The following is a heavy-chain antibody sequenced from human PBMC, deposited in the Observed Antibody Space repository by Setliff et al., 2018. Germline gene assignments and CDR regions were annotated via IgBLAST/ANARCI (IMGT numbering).Heavy chain of an antibody. CDR3: ARSPITIFGVVLHPLDY. V-gene: IGHV4-34*01. D-gene: IGHD3-3*01. CDR2: INHSGST. J-gene: IGHJ4*02. CDR1: GGSFSGYY. Sequence: PSETLSLTCAVYGGSFSGYYWSWIRQPPGKGLEWIGEINHSGSTNYNPSLKSRVTISVDTSKNQFSLKLSSVTAADTAVYYCARSPITIFGVVLHPLDYWGQGTPVTVSS.